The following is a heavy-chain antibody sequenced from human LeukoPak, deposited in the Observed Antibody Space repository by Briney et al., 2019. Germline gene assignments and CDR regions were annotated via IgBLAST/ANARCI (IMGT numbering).Heavy chain of an antibody. J-gene: IGHJ3*02. CDR1: GFTLSNYG. Sequence: GGSLRLSCAASGFTLSNYGMHWVRQAPGKGLEWVAVIWYDGSNKYYADSVKGRFTISRDNSKNTLYLQMNSLRAEDTAVYYCARGIYDSSGYAFDIRGQGTMVTVSS. V-gene: IGHV3-33*01. CDR3: ARGIYDSSGYAFDI. CDR2: IWYDGSNK. D-gene: IGHD3-22*01.